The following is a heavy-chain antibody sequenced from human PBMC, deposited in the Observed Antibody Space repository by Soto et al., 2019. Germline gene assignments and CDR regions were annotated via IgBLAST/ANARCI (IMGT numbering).Heavy chain of an antibody. V-gene: IGHV1-69*02. CDR2: IIPILGIA. D-gene: IGHD6-6*01. CDR3: ARGRSIAAPSWFDP. Sequence: SVKVSCKASGGTFSSYTISWVRQAPGQGLEWMGRIIPILGIANYAQKFQGRVTITADKSTSTAYMELSSLRSEDTAVYYCARGRSIAAPSWFDPWGQGTLVTVSS. CDR1: GGTFSSYT. J-gene: IGHJ5*02.